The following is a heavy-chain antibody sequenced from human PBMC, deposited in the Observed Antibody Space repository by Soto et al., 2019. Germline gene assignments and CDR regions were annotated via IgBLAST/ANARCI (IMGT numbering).Heavy chain of an antibody. CDR1: GYTLTELS. J-gene: IGHJ5*02. Sequence: ASVKVSCKVSGYTLTELSMHWVRQAPGKGLEWMGGFDPEDGETIYAQKFQGRVTMTEDTSTDTAYMELSSLRSEDTAVYYCATYDGLRSFPQFDPWGQGTLVTVSS. V-gene: IGHV1-24*01. CDR3: ATYDGLRSFPQFDP. D-gene: IGHD3-9*01. CDR2: FDPEDGET.